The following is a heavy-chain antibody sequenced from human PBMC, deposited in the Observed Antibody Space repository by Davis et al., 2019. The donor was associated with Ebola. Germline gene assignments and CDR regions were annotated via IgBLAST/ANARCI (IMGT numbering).Heavy chain of an antibody. D-gene: IGHD3-10*01. CDR3: ARANTYGFPPYYYGMDV. CDR2: IYSGGGT. V-gene: IGHV3-66*01. Sequence: GESLKISCAASGLTVSSNYMSWVRQAPGKGLEWVSVIYSGGGTYYADSVKGRFTISRDNSKNTLYLQMNSLRAEDTAVFYCARANTYGFPPYYYGMDVWGQGTTVTVSS. J-gene: IGHJ6*02. CDR1: GLTVSSNY.